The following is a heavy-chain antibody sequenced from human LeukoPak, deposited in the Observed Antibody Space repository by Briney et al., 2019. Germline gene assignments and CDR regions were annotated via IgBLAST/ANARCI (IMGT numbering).Heavy chain of an antibody. CDR3: ARLSRGYGNDNEAYYFDY. CDR2: IFPGDSDT. V-gene: IGHV5-51*03. D-gene: IGHD6-25*01. J-gene: IGHJ4*02. CDR1: GYSFTSYW. Sequence: KPGESLKISCKGSGYSFTSYWIGWVRQMPGRGLECMGVIFPGDSDTRYSPSFQGQVTISADKSISTAYLQWSSLKASDTAMYFCARLSRGYGNDNEAYYFDYWGQGTLVTVSS.